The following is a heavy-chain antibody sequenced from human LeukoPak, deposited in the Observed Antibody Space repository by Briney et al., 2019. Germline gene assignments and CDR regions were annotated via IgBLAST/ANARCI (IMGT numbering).Heavy chain of an antibody. CDR1: GFTLSSYE. J-gene: IGHJ4*02. Sequence: GGPLRLSCMVSGFTLSSYEMSWIRQAPGKGLEWVSSIEYGESTTHYADSVRGRFTISRDNYKNTLYLQLTSLSDDDTAVYFCARNSGWYGISWGQGTLVIVSS. CDR2: IEYGESTT. CDR3: ARNSGWYGIS. V-gene: IGHV3-23*01. D-gene: IGHD6-19*01.